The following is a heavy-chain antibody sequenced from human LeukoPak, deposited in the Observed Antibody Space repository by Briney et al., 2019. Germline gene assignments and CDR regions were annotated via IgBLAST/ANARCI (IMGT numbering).Heavy chain of an antibody. CDR2: ISSSGGGT. CDR1: GFTFNNYA. J-gene: IGHJ6*02. Sequence: PGGSLRLSCAASGFTFNNYAINWVRQAPGKGLEWVSAISSSGGGTYYADSVKGRFTISRDNSKNTLYLQMNSLRAEDTAVYYCARELRITIFGVVIISYDYYGMDVWGQGTTVTVSS. CDR3: ARELRITIFGVVIISYDYYGMDV. D-gene: IGHD3-3*01. V-gene: IGHV3-23*01.